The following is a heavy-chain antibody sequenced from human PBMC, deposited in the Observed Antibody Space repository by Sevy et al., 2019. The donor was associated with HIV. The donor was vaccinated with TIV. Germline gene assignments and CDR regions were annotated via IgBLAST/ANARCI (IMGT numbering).Heavy chain of an antibody. CDR2: ISGSGGST. CDR3: VKDFGGSFVIGYFAY. D-gene: IGHD3-16*01. CDR1: GITFSNYA. V-gene: IGHV3-23*01. J-gene: IGHJ4*02. Sequence: GGSLRLSCVASGITFSNYAMSWVRQAPGKGLEWVSGISGSGGSTYYADSMKGRLTISRDNSKNTLYLQMNSLRVEDTDVYYCVKDFGGSFVIGYFAYWGQGTLVTVSS.